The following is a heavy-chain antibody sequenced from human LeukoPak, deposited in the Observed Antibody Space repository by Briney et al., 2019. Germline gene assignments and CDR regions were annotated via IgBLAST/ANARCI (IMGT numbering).Heavy chain of an antibody. CDR2: ISSSSSYI. CDR3: ARDIVVVPATLGY. Sequence: GGSLRLSCAASGFTFSSYSMNWVRQAPGKGREGVSSISSSSSYIYYADPVKGRITISRDNAKNSLYLQMNSLRAEDTAVYYCARDIVVVPATLGYWGQGTLVTVSS. D-gene: IGHD2-2*01. V-gene: IGHV3-21*01. CDR1: GFTFSSYS. J-gene: IGHJ4*02.